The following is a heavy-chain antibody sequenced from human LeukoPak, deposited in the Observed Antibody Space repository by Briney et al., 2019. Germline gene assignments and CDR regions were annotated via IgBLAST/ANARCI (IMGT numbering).Heavy chain of an antibody. V-gene: IGHV3-74*01. J-gene: IGHJ4*02. D-gene: IGHD5-12*01. Sequence: GGSLRLFCAASGFTFSSYAMSWVRQGPGKGLVWVSRINIDGSDTTYADFVKGRFTISRDNAKNTLYLQMNSLRAEDTAVYYCVRSAGYAVDYWGQGTLVTVSS. CDR2: INIDGSDT. CDR1: GFTFSSYA. CDR3: VRSAGYAVDY.